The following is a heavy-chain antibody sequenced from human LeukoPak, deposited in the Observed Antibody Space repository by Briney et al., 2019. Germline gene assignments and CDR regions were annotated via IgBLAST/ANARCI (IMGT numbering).Heavy chain of an antibody. CDR3: PRDRYGMATSPTDFAY. CDR2: ISAHNGNK. J-gene: IGHJ4*02. Sequence: GASVRVSCKASGYSFSTYGISWVRQAPGQGPEWMGWISAHNGNKKYAEKVQDRVTMTTDTATSTAYMEVRRLRPADTAVYYCPRDRYGMATSPTDFAYWGQGTLVTVSS. D-gene: IGHD5-24*01. V-gene: IGHV1-18*01. CDR1: GYSFSTYG.